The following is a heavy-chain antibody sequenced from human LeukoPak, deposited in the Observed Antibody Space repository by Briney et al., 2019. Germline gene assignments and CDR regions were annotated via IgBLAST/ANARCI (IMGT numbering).Heavy chain of an antibody. V-gene: IGHV3-23*01. CDR2: ITGSGDNT. Sequence: GGSLRLSCAASGFTFSSYAMNWVRQAPGKGLEWVSGITGSGDNTYYADSMKGRFTISRDNPKNTLHVQVNSLRAEDTAIYYCAKGKYSTGWGASVFDLWGQGTMVTVSS. CDR3: AKGKYSTGWGASVFDL. CDR1: GFTFSSYA. D-gene: IGHD6-19*01. J-gene: IGHJ3*01.